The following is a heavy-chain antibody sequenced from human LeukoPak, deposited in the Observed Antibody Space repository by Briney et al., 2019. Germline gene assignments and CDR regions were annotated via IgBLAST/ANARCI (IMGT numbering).Heavy chain of an antibody. J-gene: IGHJ3*02. CDR1: GGSISSYY. Sequence: PSETLSLTCTVSGGSISSYYWSWIRQPPGKGLEWIGYIYYSGSTNYNPSLKSRVTISVDTSKNQFSLKLSSVTAADTAVYYCAGKPDYDFWSGDAFDIWGQGTMVTVSS. CDR3: AGKPDYDFWSGDAFDI. CDR2: IYYSGST. V-gene: IGHV4-59*01. D-gene: IGHD3-3*01.